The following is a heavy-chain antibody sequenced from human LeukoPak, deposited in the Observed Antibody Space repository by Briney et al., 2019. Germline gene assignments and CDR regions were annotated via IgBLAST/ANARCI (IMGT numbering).Heavy chain of an antibody. D-gene: IGHD3-16*01. Sequence: GESLRISCKGSGYSFTSYWIGWVRQMPGKGLEWMGITYPGDSDTRYSPSFQGQVTISADKPIITAYLQWSSLKASDTAMYYRASSALYHWPDYWGQGTLVTVSS. V-gene: IGHV5-51*04. CDR3: ASSALYHWPDY. CDR1: GYSFTSYW. CDR2: TYPGDSDT. J-gene: IGHJ4*02.